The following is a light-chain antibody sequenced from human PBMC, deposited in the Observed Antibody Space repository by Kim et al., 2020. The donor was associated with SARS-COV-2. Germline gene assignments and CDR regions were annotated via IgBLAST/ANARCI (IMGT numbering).Light chain of an antibody. CDR1: KSISSS. Sequence: SASVGDRVTITCRASKSISSSWNWYQQKPGKAPKLLIYSASTLQTGVPSRFSGSGSGTDFTLTISSLQPEDFATYYCQQGASIPYTFGQGTKLEI. V-gene: IGKV1-39*01. J-gene: IGKJ2*01. CDR3: QQGASIPYT. CDR2: SAS.